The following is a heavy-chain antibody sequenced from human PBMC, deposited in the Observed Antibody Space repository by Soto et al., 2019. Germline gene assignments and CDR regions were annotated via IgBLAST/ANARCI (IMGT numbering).Heavy chain of an antibody. CDR3: ARTRDNNINYYYALDV. V-gene: IGHV4-34*01. Sequence: SETLSLTCAVFGGSFSGYYWTWIRQPPGMGLEWIGEINHSGNTDDNPSLKSRVTISVDTSKNQFSLKLSSVTAADTAVYYCARTRDNNINYYYALDVWGPGTTVTVSS. J-gene: IGHJ6*02. CDR2: INHSGNT. D-gene: IGHD1-20*01. CDR1: GGSFSGYY.